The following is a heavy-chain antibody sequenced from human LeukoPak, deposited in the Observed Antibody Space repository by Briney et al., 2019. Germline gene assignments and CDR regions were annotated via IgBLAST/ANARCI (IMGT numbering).Heavy chain of an antibody. V-gene: IGHV4-39*07. CDR1: GGSISSSSYY. D-gene: IGHD4-23*01. CDR2: IYHSGST. Sequence: SETLSLTCTVSGGSISSSSYYWGWIRQPPGKGLEWIGSIYHSGSTYYNPSLKSRVTISVDTSKNQFSLKLSSVTAADTAVYYCASLNYGGNSGRDYWGQGTLVTVSS. CDR3: ASLNYGGNSGRDY. J-gene: IGHJ4*02.